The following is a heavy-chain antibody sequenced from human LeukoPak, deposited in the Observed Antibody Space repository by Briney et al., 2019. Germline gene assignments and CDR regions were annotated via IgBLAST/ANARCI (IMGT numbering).Heavy chain of an antibody. CDR1: GYTLTELS. Sequence: GASVKVSCKVSGYTLTELSMHWVRQAPGKGLEWMGSFDPENGETLYAQEFQGRVTLTEDTSADTAYMELISLRSEDTAVYYRTRSAVVLPYYFDYWGQGTLVTVSS. V-gene: IGHV1-24*01. CDR3: TRSAVVLPYYFDY. J-gene: IGHJ4*02. D-gene: IGHD3-22*01. CDR2: FDPENGET.